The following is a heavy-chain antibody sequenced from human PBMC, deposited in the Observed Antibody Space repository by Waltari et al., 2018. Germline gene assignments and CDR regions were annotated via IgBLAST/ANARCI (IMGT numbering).Heavy chain of an antibody. J-gene: IGHJ4*02. CDR1: GFTFSSHA. Sequence: EVQLLESGGGLVQPGESLRLSCVASGFTFSSHAMSWVRQAPGKGVEWVSGVRKSGGSTDDADSGKGRFTISRDNSKNTRDLQMNSLGAEDTAVYDCARGRYYDIAPCPDWGQGTLVTVAS. CDR2: VRKSGGST. CDR3: ARGRYYDIAPCPD. D-gene: IGHD3-9*01. V-gene: IGHV3-23*01.